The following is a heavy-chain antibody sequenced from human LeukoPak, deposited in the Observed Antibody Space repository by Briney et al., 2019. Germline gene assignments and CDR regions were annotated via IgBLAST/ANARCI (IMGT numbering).Heavy chain of an antibody. CDR2: IIPILGIA. D-gene: IGHD3-10*01. Sequence: ASVKVSRKASGGTFSSYTISWVRQAPGQGLEWMGRIIPILGIANYAQKFQGRVTITADKSTSTAYMELSSLRSEDTAVYYCARDMVRGVITGYYFDYWGQGTLVTVSS. CDR1: GGTFSSYT. V-gene: IGHV1-69*04. J-gene: IGHJ4*02. CDR3: ARDMVRGVITGYYFDY.